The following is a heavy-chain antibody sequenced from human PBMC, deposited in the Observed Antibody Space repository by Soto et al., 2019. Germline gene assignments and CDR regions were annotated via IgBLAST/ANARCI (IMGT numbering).Heavy chain of an antibody. Sequence: QVQLQQWGAGLLKPSETLSLSCAVYGGSFSGYSWSWVRQPPGKGLEWIGEINHSGSTNYNPSLKSGVTISEDTSKNQFSLKLSSVTAADTAVYYCARVVPPPNRNWGMWSGAFDIWGQGTMVTVSS. D-gene: IGHD7-27*01. CDR3: ARVVPPPNRNWGMWSGAFDI. CDR1: GGSFSGYS. V-gene: IGHV4-34*01. J-gene: IGHJ3*02. CDR2: INHSGST.